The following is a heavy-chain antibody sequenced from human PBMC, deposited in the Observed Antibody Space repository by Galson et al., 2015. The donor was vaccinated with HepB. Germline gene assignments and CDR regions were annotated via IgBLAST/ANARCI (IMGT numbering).Heavy chain of an antibody. J-gene: IGHJ2*01. CDR2: IWYDGSNK. V-gene: IGHV3-33*01. D-gene: IGHD2-15*01. Sequence: SLRLSCAASGFTFSSYGMHWVRQAPGKGLEWVAVIWYDGSNKYYADSVKGRFTISRDNSKNTLYLQMNSLRAEDTAVYYCARLGYCSGGSCIPPLWYFDLWGRGTLVTVSS. CDR3: ARLGYCSGGSCIPPLWYFDL. CDR1: GFTFSSYG.